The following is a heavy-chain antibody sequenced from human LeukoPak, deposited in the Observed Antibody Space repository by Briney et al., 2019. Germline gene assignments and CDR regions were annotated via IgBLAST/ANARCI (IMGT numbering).Heavy chain of an antibody. CDR2: ISYDGSNK. D-gene: IGHD3-10*01. CDR3: ASGPSSYYYGSGSYSDDY. V-gene: IGHV3-30*04. J-gene: IGHJ4*02. CDR1: GFTFSSYA. Sequence: GRSLRLSCAASGFTFSSYAMHWVRQAPGKGLEWVAVISYDGSNKYYADSVKGRFTISRDNSKNTLYLQMNSLRAEDTAVYYCASGPSSYYYGSGSYSDDYWGQGTLVTVSS.